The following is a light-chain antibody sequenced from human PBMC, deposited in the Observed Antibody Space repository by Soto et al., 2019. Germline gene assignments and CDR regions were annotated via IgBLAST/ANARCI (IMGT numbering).Light chain of an antibody. V-gene: IGKV3-20*01. CDR1: QSVSGSH. CDR3: QHYGSSSLT. J-gene: IGKJ4*01. CDR2: GAS. Sequence: IVLTQSPGTLSLSPGERATLSCRASQSVSGSHLAWYQQKPGQAPRLLLYGASTRATGIPDRFSGSGSGTDFTLTISRVEPEDFAVFYCQHYGSSSLTFGGGTKVEIK.